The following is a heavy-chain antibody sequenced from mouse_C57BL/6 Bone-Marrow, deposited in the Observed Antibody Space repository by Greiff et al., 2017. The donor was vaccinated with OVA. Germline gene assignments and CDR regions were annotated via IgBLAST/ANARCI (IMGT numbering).Heavy chain of an antibody. J-gene: IGHJ4*01. D-gene: IGHD1-1*01. CDR1: GYAFSSYW. Sequence: QVQLQQSGAELVKPGASVKISCKASGYAFSSYWMNWVKQRPGKGLEWIGQIYPGDGDTNYNGKFKGKATLTADKSSSTAYMQLSSLTSEDSAVYFCASITTVDAMDYWGQGTSDTVSS. CDR3: ASITTVDAMDY. V-gene: IGHV1-80*01. CDR2: IYPGDGDT.